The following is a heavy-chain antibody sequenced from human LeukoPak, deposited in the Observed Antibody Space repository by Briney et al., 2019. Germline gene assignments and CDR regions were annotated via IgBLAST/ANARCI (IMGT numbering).Heavy chain of an antibody. J-gene: IGHJ4*02. Sequence: GGSLRLSCAASGFTFSSYWMSWVRQAPGKGLGWVANIKQDGSEKYYVDSVKGRFTISRDNAKNSLCLQMNRPRAEYTAVYYCARDATVTTALVDYWGQGTLVTVSS. D-gene: IGHD4-17*01. CDR2: IKQDGSEK. CDR1: GFTFSSYW. V-gene: IGHV3-7*01. CDR3: ARDATVTTALVDY.